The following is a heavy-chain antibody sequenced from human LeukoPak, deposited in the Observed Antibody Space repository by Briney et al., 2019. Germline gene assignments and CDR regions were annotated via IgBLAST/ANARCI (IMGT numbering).Heavy chain of an antibody. D-gene: IGHD1-26*01. Sequence: SETLSLTCTVSGGSISSYYWSWIRQPPGKGLEWIGYIYYSGSTNYNPSLKSRVTISVDTSKNQFSLKLSSVTAADTAVYYCARDDRGSYYVLFDYWGQGTLVTVSS. V-gene: IGHV4-59*01. CDR3: ARDDRGSYYVLFDY. J-gene: IGHJ4*02. CDR1: GGSISSYY. CDR2: IYYSGST.